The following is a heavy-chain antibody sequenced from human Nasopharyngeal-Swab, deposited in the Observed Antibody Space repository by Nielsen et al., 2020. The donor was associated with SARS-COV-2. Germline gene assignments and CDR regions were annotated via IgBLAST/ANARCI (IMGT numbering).Heavy chain of an antibody. V-gene: IGHV3-30*18. CDR1: GFTFSSYG. Sequence: GSPLKISCAASGFTFSSYGMHWVRQAPGKGLEWVAVISYDGSNKYYADSVKGRFTISRDNSKNTLYLQMNSLRAEDTAVYYCAKGGRTVTTEVSYYYYYMDVWGKGTTVTVSS. CDR2: ISYDGSNK. CDR3: AKGGRTVTTEVSYYYYYMDV. J-gene: IGHJ6*03. D-gene: IGHD4-17*01.